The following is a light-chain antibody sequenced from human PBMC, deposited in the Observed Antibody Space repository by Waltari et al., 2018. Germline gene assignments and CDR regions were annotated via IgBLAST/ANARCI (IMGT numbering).Light chain of an antibody. CDR2: RTD. CDR1: ASNIGGNL. J-gene: IGLJ3*02. Sequence: QSVLTQPPSASGTPGQSVTISSSGGASNIGGNLVNWYQQLPGKAPKLLIYRTDLRPSGVPDRFSGSKSGTSASLAISGLQSEDEADYFCASWDDSLNGHWVFGGGTKVTVL. V-gene: IGLV1-44*01. CDR3: ASWDDSLNGHWV.